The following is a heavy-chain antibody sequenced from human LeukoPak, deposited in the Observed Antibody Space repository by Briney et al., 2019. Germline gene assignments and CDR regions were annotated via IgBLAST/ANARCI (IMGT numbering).Heavy chain of an antibody. J-gene: IGHJ3*01. Sequence: PSETLPLTCAVYGGSFSGYYWSWIRQPPGKGLEWIGEINHSGSTNYNPSLKSRVTISVDTSKNQFSLRLSSVTAADTAVYYCAREGTMIRAYLVWGQGTMVTVSS. CDR2: INHSGST. CDR3: AREGTMIRAYLV. D-gene: IGHD3-10*01. CDR1: GGSFSGYY. V-gene: IGHV4-34*01.